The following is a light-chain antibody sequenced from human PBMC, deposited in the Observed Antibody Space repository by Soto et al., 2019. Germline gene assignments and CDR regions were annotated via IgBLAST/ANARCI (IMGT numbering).Light chain of an antibody. V-gene: IGKV3-11*01. Sequence: EIVLTQSPATLSLSPGERATLSFIASQSVSSTYLAWYQQKPGQAPRLLIYGASNRATGIPARFSGSGSGTDFTLTISSLEPEDFAVYYCQQRSNWPPITFGQGTRLEI. CDR1: QSVSSTY. CDR3: QQRSNWPPIT. J-gene: IGKJ5*01. CDR2: GAS.